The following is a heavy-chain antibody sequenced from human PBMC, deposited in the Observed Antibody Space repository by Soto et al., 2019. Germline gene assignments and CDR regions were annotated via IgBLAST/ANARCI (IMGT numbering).Heavy chain of an antibody. V-gene: IGHV3-23*01. Sequence: QLLESGGGLVQPGGSLRLSCAASGFTFNNYGMSWVRQAPGKGLEWIGAITGAGGSTYNADSVKGRFSISRDNSKKTVYLQLDSLRVEDTAVYYCAKGHSDSFGNYDYFGMDVWGQGTTVTVYS. CDR1: GFTFNNYG. CDR2: ITGAGGST. D-gene: IGHD4-4*01. J-gene: IGHJ6*02. CDR3: AKGHSDSFGNYDYFGMDV.